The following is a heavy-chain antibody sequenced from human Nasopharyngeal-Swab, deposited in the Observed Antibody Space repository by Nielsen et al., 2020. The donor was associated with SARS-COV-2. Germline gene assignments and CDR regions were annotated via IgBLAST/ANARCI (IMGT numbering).Heavy chain of an antibody. CDR2: IKQDGSEK. CDR3: ARQTSNPYHYYYYMDV. J-gene: IGHJ6*03. CDR1: GFTFSSYW. V-gene: IGHV3-7*01. D-gene: IGHD4-11*01. Sequence: GGSLRLSCAASGFTFSSYWMSWVRQAPGKGLEWVANIKQDGSEKYYVDSVKGRFTISRDNAKNSLYLQMNSLRAEDTAVYYCARQTSNPYHYYYYMDVWGKGTTVTVSS.